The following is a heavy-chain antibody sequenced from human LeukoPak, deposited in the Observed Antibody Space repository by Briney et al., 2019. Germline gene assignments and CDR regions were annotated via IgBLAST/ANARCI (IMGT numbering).Heavy chain of an antibody. Sequence: PSETLSLTCTVSSGSFRTYYWSWIRQPPGKGLEWIGYIFYNEGTSYNPSLKSRVTISVDTSNNQLSLKVNSVTAADTAMYYCVKSNSKYQPWTLDIWGRGTMVTVSS. CDR1: SGSFRTYY. V-gene: IGHV4-59*01. D-gene: IGHD2-2*01. CDR2: IFYNEGT. J-gene: IGHJ3*02. CDR3: VKSNSKYQPWTLDI.